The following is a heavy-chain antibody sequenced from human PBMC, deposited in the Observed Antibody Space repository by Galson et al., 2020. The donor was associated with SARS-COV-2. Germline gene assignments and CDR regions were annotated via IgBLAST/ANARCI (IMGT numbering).Heavy chain of an antibody. Sequence: SKTLSLTCAVYGVNFSGYYWSWIRQPPGKGLEWIRDINHSVSTNYNPSLKSRVTISVDTSKNQFSLKLSSVTAADPAVYYCATLFDYYDSSGYYVGDYWGQGTLVTVSS. CDR1: GVNFSGYY. CDR3: ATLFDYYDSSGYYVGDY. J-gene: IGHJ4*02. CDR2: INHSVST. V-gene: IGHV4-34*08. D-gene: IGHD3-22*01.